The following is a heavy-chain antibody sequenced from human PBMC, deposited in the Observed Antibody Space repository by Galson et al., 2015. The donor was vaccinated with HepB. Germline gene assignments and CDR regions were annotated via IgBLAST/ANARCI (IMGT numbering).Heavy chain of an antibody. CDR2: ISYDGSNK. CDR3: AREYCSSTSCYAVDY. CDR1: GFTFSSYA. D-gene: IGHD2-2*01. Sequence: SLRLSCAASGFTFSSYAMHWVRQAPGKGLEWVAVISYDGSNKYYADSVKGRFTISRDNSKNTLYLQMNSLRAEDTAVYCCAREYCSSTSCYAVDYWGQGTLVTVSS. J-gene: IGHJ4*02. V-gene: IGHV3-30*04.